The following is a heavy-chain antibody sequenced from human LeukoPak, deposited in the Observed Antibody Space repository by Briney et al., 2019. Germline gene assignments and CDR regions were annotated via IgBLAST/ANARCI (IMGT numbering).Heavy chain of an antibody. V-gene: IGHV4-59*01. CDR3: ARSEEMAALFNY. CDR1: SDSISPYY. J-gene: IGHJ4*02. D-gene: IGHD5-24*01. CDR2: VYYSGST. Sequence: SETLSLTCTVSSDSISPYYWSWIRQSPGTGLEWIGCVYYSGSTTYNPSLKSRVTISIDTSKNQFSLKLTSVTAADTAMYYCARSEEMAALFNYWGQGTLVTVSS.